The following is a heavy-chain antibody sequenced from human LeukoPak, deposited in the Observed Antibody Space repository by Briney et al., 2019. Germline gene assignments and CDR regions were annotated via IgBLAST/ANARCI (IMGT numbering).Heavy chain of an antibody. Sequence: ADTLSLTCTVSGYSIISAYYWGSIRQPPGKGLEWIGRIYHSGSPYYNPSLKSRVTISVDTSKNQFSLKLSSVTAADTAVYHCARGYSSSWYYNWFDPWGQGTLVSVSS. CDR3: ARGYSSSWYYNWFDP. V-gene: IGHV4-38-2*02. CDR2: IYHSGSP. D-gene: IGHD6-13*01. CDR1: GYSIISAYY. J-gene: IGHJ5*02.